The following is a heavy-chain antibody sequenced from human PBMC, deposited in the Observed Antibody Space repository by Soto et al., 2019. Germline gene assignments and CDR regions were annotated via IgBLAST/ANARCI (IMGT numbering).Heavy chain of an antibody. CDR2: IYSIGST. CDR3: AISTYDILTGYYYYGMDV. Sequence: SETLSLTCTVSGGSISSSSYWGWIRQPPGKGLEWIGSIYSIGSTYYNPSLKSRVTISVDTSKNQFSLKLSSVTAADTAVYYCAISTYDILTGYYYYGMDVWGQGTTVTVSS. CDR1: GGSISSSSY. D-gene: IGHD3-9*01. J-gene: IGHJ6*02. V-gene: IGHV4-39*01.